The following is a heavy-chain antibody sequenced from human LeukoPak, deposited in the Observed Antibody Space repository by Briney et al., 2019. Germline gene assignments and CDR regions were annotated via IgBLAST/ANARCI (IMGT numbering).Heavy chain of an antibody. J-gene: IGHJ4*02. Sequence: GGSLRLSCAASGFTFSSYGMHWVRQAPGKGLEWVAVISYDGSNKYYADSVKGRFTISRDNSKNTLYLQMNSLRAEDTAVYYCATYRQVLLPFESWGQGTLVTVSS. CDR1: GFTFSSYG. V-gene: IGHV3-30*03. CDR2: ISYDGSNK. D-gene: IGHD2-8*02. CDR3: ATYRQVLLPFES.